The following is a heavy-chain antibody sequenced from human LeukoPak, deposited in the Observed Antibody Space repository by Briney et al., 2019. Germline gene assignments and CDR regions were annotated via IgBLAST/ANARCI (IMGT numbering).Heavy chain of an antibody. CDR2: IDPNSGGT. CDR3: ARGGGSGYYYGYFDY. V-gene: IGHV1-2*02. CDR1: GYTFTGYY. Sequence: ASVKVSCKASGYTFTGYYMHWVRQAPGHRLEWMGWIDPNSGGTNYAQKFQGRVTMTRDTSISTAYMELRRLSSDDTAVYYGARGGGSGYYYGYFDYWGQGTLVTVSS. J-gene: IGHJ4*02. D-gene: IGHD3-22*01.